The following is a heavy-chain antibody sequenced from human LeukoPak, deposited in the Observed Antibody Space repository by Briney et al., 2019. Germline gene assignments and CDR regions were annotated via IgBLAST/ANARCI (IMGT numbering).Heavy chain of an antibody. CDR1: GGSINSGNYY. CDR2: IYPSGST. D-gene: IGHD3-10*01. Sequence: SQTLSLTCTVSGGSINSGNYYWSWIRQPAGKGLEWIGRIYPSGSTEYSPSLKSRVTISVDTSKNQFSLRLSSVTAADTALYYCSGENLYYYGSGSVLDYWGQGALVTVSS. J-gene: IGHJ4*02. CDR3: SGENLYYYGSGSVLDY. V-gene: IGHV4-61*02.